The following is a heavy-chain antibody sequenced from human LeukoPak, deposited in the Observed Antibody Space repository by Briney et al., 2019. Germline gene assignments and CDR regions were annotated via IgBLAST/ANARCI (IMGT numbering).Heavy chain of an antibody. CDR1: GGSISNSGYY. D-gene: IGHD6-19*01. CDR3: ARLTSGWYVIY. J-gene: IGHJ4*02. CDR2: IYYTGNT. V-gene: IGHV4-39*01. Sequence: SETLSLTCTVSGGSISNSGYYWGWIRQPPGKGLEWIGSIYYTGNTYYNPSHNSRVTISVDTSKNQFSLKLSSVTDADTAIYYCARLTSGWYVIYWGQGTLVTVSS.